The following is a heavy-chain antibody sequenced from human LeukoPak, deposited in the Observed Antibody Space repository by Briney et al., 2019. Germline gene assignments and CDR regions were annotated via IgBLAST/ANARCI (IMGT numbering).Heavy chain of an antibody. Sequence: TGGSLILSCAASGLTFSSYGMHWVRQAPGKGLEWVAVIWYDGSNKYYADSVKGRFTISRDNSKNTLYLQMNSLRAEDTAVYYCARGGITGTQFDYWGQGTLVTVSS. CDR2: IWYDGSNK. CDR1: GLTFSSYG. D-gene: IGHD1-7*01. J-gene: IGHJ4*02. CDR3: ARGGITGTQFDY. V-gene: IGHV3-33*01.